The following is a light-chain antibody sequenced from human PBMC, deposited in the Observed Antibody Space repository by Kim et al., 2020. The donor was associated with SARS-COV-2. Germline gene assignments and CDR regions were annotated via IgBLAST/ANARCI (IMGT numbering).Light chain of an antibody. J-gene: IGKJ2*01. Sequence: SRGHRATLPRRASQSVAPSRWAGFQQKPGQAPRLLIYGTSSRATGIPDRFSASESGTDFTLTISSLEPEDFAVYFCQQYDRPPFTFGQGTKLEI. CDR3: QQYDRPPFT. CDR1: QSVAPSR. V-gene: IGKV3-20*01. CDR2: GTS.